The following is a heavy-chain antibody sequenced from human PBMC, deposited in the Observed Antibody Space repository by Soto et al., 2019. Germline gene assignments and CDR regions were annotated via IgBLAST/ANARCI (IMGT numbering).Heavy chain of an antibody. CDR3: SKYFGVVLPRVIDV. V-gene: IGHV3-23*01. Sequence: GGSLRLSCEASGFTFSSYAMSWVRQAPGKGLEWVSAISGSGGSTYYADSVKGRFTISRDNSKNTLYLQMNSLRAEDTAVYYSSKYFGVVLPRVIDVSGQGTTVTVSS. CDR2: ISGSGGST. J-gene: IGHJ6*02. CDR1: GFTFSSYA. D-gene: IGHD3-3*01.